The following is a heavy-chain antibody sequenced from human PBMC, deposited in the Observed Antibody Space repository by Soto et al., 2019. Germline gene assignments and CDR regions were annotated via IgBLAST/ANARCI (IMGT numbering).Heavy chain of an antibody. J-gene: IGHJ4*02. Sequence: QVQLVESGGGVVQPGRSLRLSCAASGFIFRSYGMHWVRQAPGKGLEWVAAIAYDGADTYYLDSVKGRFTISRDNSRDTVHLQMNSLRVEDTAVYYCAKGGGYCSIGSCRTDYWGQGTLVTVSS. V-gene: IGHV3-30*18. CDR3: AKGGGYCSIGSCRTDY. CDR2: IAYDGADT. D-gene: IGHD2-15*01. CDR1: GFIFRSYG.